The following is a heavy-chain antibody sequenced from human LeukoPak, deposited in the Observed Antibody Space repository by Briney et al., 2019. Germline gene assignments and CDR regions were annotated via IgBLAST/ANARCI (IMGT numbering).Heavy chain of an antibody. CDR3: ARDPGGTGFDY. V-gene: IGHV4-59*01. J-gene: IGHJ4*02. D-gene: IGHD1-1*01. Sequence: SETLSLTCTVSGGSIRSYYWSWIRQAPGKGLEWIGYIYYSGSTNYNPSLKSRVTISVDTSKNQFSLKLSSVTAADTAVYYCARDPGGTGFDYWGQGTLVTVSS. CDR2: IYYSGST. CDR1: GGSIRSYY.